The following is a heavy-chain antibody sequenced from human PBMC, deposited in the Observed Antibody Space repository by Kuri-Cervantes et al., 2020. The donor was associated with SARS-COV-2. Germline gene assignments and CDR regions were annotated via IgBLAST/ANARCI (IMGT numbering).Heavy chain of an antibody. CDR3: ARHPDGSTSWLYPYNWFDP. CDR1: GGSFSGYY. D-gene: IGHD2-2*01. V-gene: IGHV4-39*01. J-gene: IGHJ5*02. Sequence: SETLSLTCAVYGGSFSGYYWGWIRQPPGKGLEWIGSIYYSGSTYYNPSLKSRVTISVDTSKNQFSLKLSSVTAADTAVYYCARHPDGSTSWLYPYNWFDPWGQGTLVTVSS. CDR2: IYYSGST.